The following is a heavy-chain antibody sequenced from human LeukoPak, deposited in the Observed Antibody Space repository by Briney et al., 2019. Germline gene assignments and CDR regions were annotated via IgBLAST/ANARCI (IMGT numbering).Heavy chain of an antibody. CDR2: ISDSGGNT. CDR3: AKRGVVIRVILVGFHKEAYYFDS. Sequence: HPGGSLRLSCAVSGITLSNYGMSWVRQAPGKGLEWVAGISDSGGNTKYADSVKGRFTTSRDNPKNTLYLHMSSLRAEDTAVYFCAKRGVVIRVILVGFHKEAYYFDSWGQGALVTVSS. J-gene: IGHJ4*02. V-gene: IGHV3-23*01. CDR1: GITLSNYG. D-gene: IGHD3-22*01.